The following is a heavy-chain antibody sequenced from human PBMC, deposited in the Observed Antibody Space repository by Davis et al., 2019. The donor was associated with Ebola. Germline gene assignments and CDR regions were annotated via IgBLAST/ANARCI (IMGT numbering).Heavy chain of an antibody. V-gene: IGHV4-39*07. J-gene: IGHJ6*02. Sequence: SETLSLTCTVSGGSISSSSYYWGWIRQPPGKGLEWIGSIYYSGSTNYNPSLKSRVTISVDTSKNQFSLKLSSVTAADTAVYYCARRDGSSGWYNYYGMDVWGQGTTVTASS. CDR3: ARRDGSSGWYNYYGMDV. D-gene: IGHD6-19*01. CDR1: GGSISSSSYY. CDR2: IYYSGST.